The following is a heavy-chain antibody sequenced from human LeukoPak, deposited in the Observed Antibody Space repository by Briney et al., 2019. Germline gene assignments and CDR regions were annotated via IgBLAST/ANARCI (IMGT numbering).Heavy chain of an antibody. V-gene: IGHV4-59*08. J-gene: IGHJ4*02. CDR2: IYYSGST. CDR1: GGSISSYY. Sequence: SETLPLTCTVSGGSISSYYWSWIRQPLGKGLEWIGYIYYSGSTNYNPSLKSRVTISVDTSKNQFSLKLSSVTAADTAVYYCARHHPSTVVTLGYFDYWGQGTLVTVSS. D-gene: IGHD4-23*01. CDR3: ARHHPSTVVTLGYFDY.